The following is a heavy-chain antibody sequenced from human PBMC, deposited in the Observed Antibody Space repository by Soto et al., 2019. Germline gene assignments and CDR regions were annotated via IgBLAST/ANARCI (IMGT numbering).Heavy chain of an antibody. CDR3: ARHTALYSSGWATRYYYYYYGMDV. D-gene: IGHD6-19*01. J-gene: IGHJ6*02. Sequence: GESLKISCKGSGYSFTSYWIGWVRQMPGKGLEWMGIIYPGDSDIRYSPSFQGQVTISADKSISTAYLQWSSLKASDTAMYYCARHTALYSSGWATRYYYYYYGMDVWGQGTTVTVSS. CDR1: GYSFTSYW. CDR2: IYPGDSDI. V-gene: IGHV5-51*01.